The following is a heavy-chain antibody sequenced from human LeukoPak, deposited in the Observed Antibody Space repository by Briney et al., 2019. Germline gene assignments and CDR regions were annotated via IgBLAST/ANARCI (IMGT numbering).Heavy chain of an antibody. Sequence: SETLSLTCTVSGGSISSSSDYWGWIRQPPGKGLEWIGSIYYSGRTYNNPSLKSRVTISVDTSKNQFSLKLSSVTAADTAVYYCARHRWDGTFNFDYWGQGTLVPVSS. J-gene: IGHJ4*02. CDR3: ARHRWDGTFNFDY. D-gene: IGHD1-1*01. CDR1: GGSISSSSDY. CDR2: IYYSGRT. V-gene: IGHV4-39*01.